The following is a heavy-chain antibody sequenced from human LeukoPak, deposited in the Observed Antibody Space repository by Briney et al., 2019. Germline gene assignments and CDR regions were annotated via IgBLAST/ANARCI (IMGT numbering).Heavy chain of an antibody. J-gene: IGHJ4*02. CDR3: ARDHLYYVEMATLYYFDY. Sequence: SETLSLTCAVYGGSFSGYYWSWIRQPPGKGLEWIGEINHSGSTNYNPSLKSRVTISVDTSKNQFSLKLSSVTAADTAVYYCARDHLYYVEMATLYYFDYWGQGTLVTVSS. CDR2: INHSGST. D-gene: IGHD5-24*01. V-gene: IGHV4-34*01. CDR1: GGSFSGYY.